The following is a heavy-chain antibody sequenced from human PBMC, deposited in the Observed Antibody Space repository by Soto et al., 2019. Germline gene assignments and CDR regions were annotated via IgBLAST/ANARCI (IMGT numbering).Heavy chain of an antibody. J-gene: IGHJ6*02. CDR3: ARGNFCSGGSCYLLPGNYYYYYGMDV. CDR1: GYTFTSYG. Sequence: ASVKVSCKASGYTFTSYGTSWVRQAPGQGLEWMGWISAYNGNTNYAQKLQGRVTMTTDTSTSTAYMELRSLRSDDTAVYYCARGNFCSGGSCYLLPGNYYYYYGMDVWGQGTTVTVSS. V-gene: IGHV1-18*01. CDR2: ISAYNGNT. D-gene: IGHD2-15*01.